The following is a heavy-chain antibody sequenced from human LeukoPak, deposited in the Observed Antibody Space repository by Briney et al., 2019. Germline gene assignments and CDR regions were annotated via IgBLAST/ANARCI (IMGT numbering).Heavy chain of an antibody. Sequence: GGSLRLSCVASGFTFSSYGMQWVRQAPGKGLEWMTVIWYDGSNKYYEDSVKGRFIVSRDNSKNTLYLQMNSLRPEDTAVYSCARDAVVVVPAAYRYYYMDVWGTGTTVTVSS. D-gene: IGHD2-2*01. CDR1: GFTFSSYG. V-gene: IGHV3-33*01. CDR2: IWYDGSNK. J-gene: IGHJ6*03. CDR3: ARDAVVVVPAAYRYYYMDV.